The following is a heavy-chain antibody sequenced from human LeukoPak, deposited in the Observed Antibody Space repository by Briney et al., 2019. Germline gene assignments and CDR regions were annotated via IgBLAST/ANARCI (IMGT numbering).Heavy chain of an antibody. J-gene: IGHJ4*02. CDR3: ARGHYYDSSGYSLDY. CDR2: IIPIFGTA. V-gene: IGHV1-69*13. D-gene: IGHD3-22*01. CDR1: GGTFSSYA. Sequence: GASVKVSCKASGGTFSSYAISWVRQAPGQGLEWMGGIIPIFGTANYAQKSQGRVTITADESTSTAYMELSSLRSEDTAVYYCARGHYYDSSGYSLDYWGQGTLVTVSS.